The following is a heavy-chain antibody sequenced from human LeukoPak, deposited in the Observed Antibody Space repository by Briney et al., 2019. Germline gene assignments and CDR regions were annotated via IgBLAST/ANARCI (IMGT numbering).Heavy chain of an antibody. CDR3: ARGGSSTYLDY. CDR2: ISGYDGNT. V-gene: IGHV1-18*01. Sequence: ASVKVSCKASGFTFTSYGFTWVRQAPGQGLEWIGWISGYDGNTNYAHTLQGRSTMPTDTSTRTAYMELRRLRCDGTAVYYCARGGSSTYLDYWGQGTLVTVSS. CDR1: GFTFTSYG. J-gene: IGHJ4*02. D-gene: IGHD2-2*01.